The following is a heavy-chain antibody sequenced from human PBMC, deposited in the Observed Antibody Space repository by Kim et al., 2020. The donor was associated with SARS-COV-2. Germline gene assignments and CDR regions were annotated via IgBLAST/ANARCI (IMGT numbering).Heavy chain of an antibody. D-gene: IGHD6-19*01. Sequence: GGSLRLSCAASGFTFSSYAMHWVRQAPGKGLEWVAVISYDGSNKYYADSVKGRFTISRDNSKNTLYLQMTSLRAEDTAVYYCARGSGWYFDYWGQGTLVTVSS. CDR2: ISYDGSNK. CDR1: GFTFSSYA. CDR3: ARGSGWYFDY. J-gene: IGHJ4*02. V-gene: IGHV3-30*04.